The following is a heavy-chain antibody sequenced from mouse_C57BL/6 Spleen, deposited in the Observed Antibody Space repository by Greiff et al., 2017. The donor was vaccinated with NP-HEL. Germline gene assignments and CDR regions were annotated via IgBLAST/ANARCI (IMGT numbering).Heavy chain of an antibody. CDR3: VRLGTQGHLDY. Sequence: EVMLVESGGGLVQPKGSLKLSCAASGFSFNTYAMNWVRQAPGKGLEWVARIRSKSNNYATYYADSVKDRFTISRDDSESMLYLQMNNLKTEDTAMYYGVRLGTQGHLDYWGQGTTLTVSS. D-gene: IGHD3-3*01. V-gene: IGHV10-1*01. J-gene: IGHJ2*01. CDR2: IRSKSNNYAT. CDR1: GFSFNTYA.